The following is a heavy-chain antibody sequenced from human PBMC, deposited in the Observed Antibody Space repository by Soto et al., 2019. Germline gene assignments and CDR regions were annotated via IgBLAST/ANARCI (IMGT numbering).Heavy chain of an antibody. Sequence: QVQLVQSGAEVQKPGSSVKVSCRAARGSFSASGFSWVRQAPGQGLEWVGGFIPIFGTASYAPKFQDRVTMTADESTSTVYMALSSLKSEDTAMYYCARSGYSYGPNIDWGQGTLVTVSS. D-gene: IGHD5-18*01. CDR1: RGSFSASG. J-gene: IGHJ4*02. V-gene: IGHV1-69*01. CDR3: ARSGYSYGPNID. CDR2: FIPIFGTA.